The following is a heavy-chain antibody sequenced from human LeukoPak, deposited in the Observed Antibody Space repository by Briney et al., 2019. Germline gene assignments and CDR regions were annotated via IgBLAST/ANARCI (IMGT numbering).Heavy chain of an antibody. Sequence: SETLSLTCSVSGDSISSSSYYWGWIRQPPGKGLEWIGSIYNSGSTYYNPSLKSRVTISVDTSKNQFSLKLSSVTAADTAVYYCARRYSGSPFDYWGQGTLVTVSS. V-gene: IGHV4-39*07. J-gene: IGHJ4*02. CDR1: GDSISSSSYY. CDR3: ARRYSGSPFDY. D-gene: IGHD1-26*01. CDR2: IYNSGST.